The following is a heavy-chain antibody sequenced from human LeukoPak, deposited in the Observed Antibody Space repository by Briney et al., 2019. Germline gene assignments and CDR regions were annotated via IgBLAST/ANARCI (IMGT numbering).Heavy chain of an antibody. V-gene: IGHV4-39*01. D-gene: IGHD6-19*01. CDR3: ARHMRDKQWLLRVLSDY. CDR2: IYYSGSN. CDR1: GGSISSCSYH. J-gene: IGHJ4*02. Sequence: PAEPLSLPCTVSGGSISSCSYHWGWMPPPTGKGLEGIGSIYYSGSNSDNTSLKSPVTISVDTSKNQFSLKLSSVTAADTAVYYCARHMRDKQWLLRVLSDYWGQGTLVTVSS.